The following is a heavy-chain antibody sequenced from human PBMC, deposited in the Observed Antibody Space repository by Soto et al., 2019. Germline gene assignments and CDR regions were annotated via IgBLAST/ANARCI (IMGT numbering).Heavy chain of an antibody. V-gene: IGHV3-21*01. CDR2: ISSSSSYI. D-gene: IGHD3-3*01. Sequence: PGGSLRLSCAASGFTFSSYSMNCVRQAPGKGLEWVSSISSSSSYIYYADSVKGRFTISRDNAKNSLYLQLNSLRAEDTAVYYCARGWLLSDQAIDYWGQGTLVTVSS. CDR3: ARGWLLSDQAIDY. CDR1: GFTFSSYS. J-gene: IGHJ4*02.